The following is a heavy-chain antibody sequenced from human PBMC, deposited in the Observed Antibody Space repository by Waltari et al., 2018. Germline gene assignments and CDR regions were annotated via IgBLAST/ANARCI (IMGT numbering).Heavy chain of an antibody. J-gene: IGHJ3*01. D-gene: IGHD6-13*01. V-gene: IGHV3-21*01. CDR3: ARTIVAAGTYDAFDV. Sequence: EVHLVESGGGLVKPGGSLRLSCAASGFTFSTYIMNWVHQAPGKGLGWVSSISSGGDFIYYGDSVQGRFTISRDNAMNSLHLQINSLRVEDTAVYYCARTIVAAGTYDAFDVWGQGTMVTVSS. CDR1: GFTFSTYI. CDR2: ISSGGDFI.